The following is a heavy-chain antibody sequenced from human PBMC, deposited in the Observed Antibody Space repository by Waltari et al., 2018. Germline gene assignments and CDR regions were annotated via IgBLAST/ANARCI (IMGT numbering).Heavy chain of an antibody. Sequence: QVQLQESGPGLVKPSETLSLTCPVPGGSISSYYWRWIRQPPGKGLEWIGYIYYSGSTNYNPSLKSRVTISVDTSKNQFSLKLSSVTAADTAVYYCARGELAPFDYWGQGTLVTVSS. CDR2: IYYSGST. CDR1: GGSISSYY. J-gene: IGHJ4*02. V-gene: IGHV4-59*01. D-gene: IGHD1-26*01. CDR3: ARGELAPFDY.